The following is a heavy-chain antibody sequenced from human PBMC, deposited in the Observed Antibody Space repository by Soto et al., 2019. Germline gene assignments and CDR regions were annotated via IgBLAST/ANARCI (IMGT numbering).Heavy chain of an antibody. J-gene: IGHJ4*02. Sequence: EVQLLESGGGLVQPGGSLRLSCAASGFTFSSYAMSWVRQAPGKGLEWVSAISGSGGSTYYADSVKGRFTISRDNSKNTLYLQMNSLRAEDTAVYYCAKVGLYSSSWYNIALHYWGQGTLVTVSS. CDR2: ISGSGGST. D-gene: IGHD6-13*01. CDR1: GFTFSSYA. CDR3: AKVGLYSSSWYNIALHY. V-gene: IGHV3-23*01.